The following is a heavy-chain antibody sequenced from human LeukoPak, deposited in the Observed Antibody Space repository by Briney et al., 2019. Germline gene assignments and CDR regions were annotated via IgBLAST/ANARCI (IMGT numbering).Heavy chain of an antibody. D-gene: IGHD3-3*01. CDR3: ARDRLRFLEWLSTHSDYYYYMDV. V-gene: IGHV1-69*01. CDR1: GGTFSSYA. CDR2: IIHIFGTA. Sequence: SVKVSCKASGGTFSSYAISWVRQAPGQGLEWMGGIIHIFGTANYAQKFQGRVTITADESTSTAYMELSSLRSEDTAVYYCARDRLRFLEWLSTHSDYYYYMDVWGKGTTVTVSS. J-gene: IGHJ6*03.